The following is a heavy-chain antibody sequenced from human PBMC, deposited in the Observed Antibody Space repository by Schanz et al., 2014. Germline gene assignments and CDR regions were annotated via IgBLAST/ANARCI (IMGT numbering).Heavy chain of an antibody. Sequence: QVQLVQSGAEVKKPGVSVKVSCKASGYTFTTYYIHWVRQAPGQGLEWMGKINPSSGTTRIAQNLQGRLTVTRDTSTRTVNKELSSLRSEDTAVYYCARGGFFDSTSFDSWGQGTLVTVSS. J-gene: IGHJ4*02. CDR1: GYTFTTYY. V-gene: IGHV1-46*03. CDR2: INPSSGTT. CDR3: ARGGFFDSTSFDS. D-gene: IGHD2-2*01.